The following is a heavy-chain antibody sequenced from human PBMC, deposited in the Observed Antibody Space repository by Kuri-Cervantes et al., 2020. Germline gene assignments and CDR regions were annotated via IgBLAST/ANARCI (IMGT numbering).Heavy chain of an antibody. V-gene: IGHV3-23*01. Sequence: GESLKISCAASGFTFSSYSMNWVRQAPGKGLEWVSAISGSGGSTYYADSVKGRFTISRDNSKNTLCLQMNSLRAEDTAVYYCARDGRAAAVGYYYYMDVWGKGTMVTVSS. CDR1: GFTFSSYS. CDR3: ARDGRAAAVGYYYYMDV. J-gene: IGHJ6*03. CDR2: ISGSGGST. D-gene: IGHD6-13*01.